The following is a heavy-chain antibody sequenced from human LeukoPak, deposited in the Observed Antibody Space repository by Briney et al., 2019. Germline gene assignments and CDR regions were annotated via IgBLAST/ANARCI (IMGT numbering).Heavy chain of an antibody. CDR1: GGSISGYY. Sequence: SETLSLTCTVSGGSISGYYWSWSRHPPGKGLEWIGYIYHNGGTNYNPSLQSRLTISVDPSKNQFSLKLSSVTTADTAVYYCARHLRAVAGGRYFDYWGQGTQVTVSS. J-gene: IGHJ4*02. CDR2: IYHNGGT. CDR3: ARHLRAVAGGRYFDY. D-gene: IGHD6-19*01. V-gene: IGHV4-59*08.